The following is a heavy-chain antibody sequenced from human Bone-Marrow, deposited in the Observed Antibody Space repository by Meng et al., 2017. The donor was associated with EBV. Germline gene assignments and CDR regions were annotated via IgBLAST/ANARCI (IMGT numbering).Heavy chain of an antibody. CDR1: GLTFSRYW. D-gene: IGHD2-21*01. Sequence: EVERVEAGGGLVQPGGSLSPSCAGSGLTFSRYWMHWVRQAPGKGLVWVSRINSDGSSTSYADSVKGRFTISRDNAKNTLYLQMNSLRAEDTAVYYCARGGVVVIAMGFDPWGQGTLVTVSS. CDR2: INSDGSST. V-gene: IGHV3-74*01. J-gene: IGHJ5*02. CDR3: ARGGVVVIAMGFDP.